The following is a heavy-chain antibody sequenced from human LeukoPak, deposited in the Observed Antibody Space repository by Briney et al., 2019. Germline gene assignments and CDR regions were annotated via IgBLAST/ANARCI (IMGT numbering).Heavy chain of an antibody. CDR1: GFTFSSYA. J-gene: IGHJ5*02. CDR2: ISYDGSNK. V-gene: IGHV3-30-3*01. Sequence: GGSLRLSCAASGFTFSSYAMHWVRQAPGKGLEWVAVISYDGSNKYYADSVKGRFTISRDNSKNTLYLQMNSLRAEDTAVYYCARERDYYDSSGSYYVGWFDPWGQGTLVTVSS. D-gene: IGHD3-22*01. CDR3: ARERDYYDSSGSYYVGWFDP.